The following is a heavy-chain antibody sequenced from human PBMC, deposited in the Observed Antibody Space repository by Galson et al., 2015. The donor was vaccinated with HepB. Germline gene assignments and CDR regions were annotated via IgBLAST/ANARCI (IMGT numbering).Heavy chain of an antibody. CDR2: IKQDGSEK. J-gene: IGHJ4*02. D-gene: IGHD5-12*01. CDR3: ARERGYSGYDSDY. CDR1: GFTSSSYW. Sequence: SLRLSCAASGFTSSSYWMSWVRQAPGKGLEWVANIKQDGSEKYYVDSVKGRFTISRDNAKNSLYLQMNSLRAEDTAVYYCARERGYSGYDSDYWGQGTLVTVSS. V-gene: IGHV3-7*01.